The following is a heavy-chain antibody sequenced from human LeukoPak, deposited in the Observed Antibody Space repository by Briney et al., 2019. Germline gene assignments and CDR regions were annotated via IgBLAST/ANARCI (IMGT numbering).Heavy chain of an antibody. J-gene: IGHJ4*02. CDR3: ARGETYYYDSSAYFIFDY. Sequence: SETLSLTCTVSGGSISSSSYYWGWIRQPPGKGLEWIGSIYYSGSTYYNPSLKSRVTISVDTSKNQFSLKLSSVTAADTAVYYCARGETYYYDSSAYFIFDYWGQGTLVTVSS. CDR1: GGSISSSSYY. V-gene: IGHV4-39*01. CDR2: IYYSGST. D-gene: IGHD3-22*01.